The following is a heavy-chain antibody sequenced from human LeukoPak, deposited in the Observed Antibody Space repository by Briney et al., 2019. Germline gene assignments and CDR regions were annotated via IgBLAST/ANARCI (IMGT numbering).Heavy chain of an antibody. D-gene: IGHD3-3*01. V-gene: IGHV4-34*01. CDR2: INHSGST. CDR3: ARGRFLEWLLYNWFDP. J-gene: IGHJ5*02. CDR1: GGSFSGYY. Sequence: PSETLSLTCAVYGGSFSGYYWSWIRQPPGKGLEWIGEINHSGSTNYNPSLKSRVTISVDTSKNQFSLKLSSVTAADTAVYYCARGRFLEWLLYNWFDPWGHGTLVTVSS.